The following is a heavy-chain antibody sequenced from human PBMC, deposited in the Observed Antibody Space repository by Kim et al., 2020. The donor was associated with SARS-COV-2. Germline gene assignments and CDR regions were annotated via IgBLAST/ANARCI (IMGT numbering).Heavy chain of an antibody. D-gene: IGHD2-2*01. J-gene: IGHJ6*02. CDR3: AISSQYCSSTSCYGYYYGMDV. V-gene: IGHV1-69*06. CDR2: IIPIFGTA. Sequence: SVKVSCKASGGTFSSYAISWVRQAPGQGLEWMGGIIPIFGTANYAQKFQGRVTITADKSTSTAYMELSSLRSEDTAVYYCAISSQYCSSTSCYGYYYGMDVWGQGTTVTVSS. CDR1: GGTFSSYA.